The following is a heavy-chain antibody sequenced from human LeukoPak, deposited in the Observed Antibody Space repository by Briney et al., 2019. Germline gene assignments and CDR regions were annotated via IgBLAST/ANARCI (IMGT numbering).Heavy chain of an antibody. V-gene: IGHV4-34*01. CDR3: ARVWRIVATTPDY. CDR1: GGSFSGYY. CDR2: INHSGST. Sequence: SETLSLTCAVYGGSFSGYYWSWIRQPPGKGLEWIGEINHSGSTNYNPSLKSRVTISVDTSKNQFSLKLSSVTAADTAVYYCARVWRIVATTPDYWGQGTLVTVSS. J-gene: IGHJ4*02. D-gene: IGHD5-12*01.